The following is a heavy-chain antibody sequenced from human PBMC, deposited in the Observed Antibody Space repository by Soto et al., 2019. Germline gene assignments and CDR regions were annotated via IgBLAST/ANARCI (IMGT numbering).Heavy chain of an antibody. CDR1: GFTFSSNW. D-gene: IGHD2-15*01. Sequence: PGGSLRLSCAASGFTFSSNWMNWVRQAPGKGLEWVANIKQDGSEKYYVDSVKGRFTISRDNAKNSLLLQMNSLRVEDTAVYYCARDLGYCSGGTCYSVLAYWGQGALVTVSS. CDR3: ARDLGYCSGGTCYSVLAY. CDR2: IKQDGSEK. J-gene: IGHJ4*02. V-gene: IGHV3-7*03.